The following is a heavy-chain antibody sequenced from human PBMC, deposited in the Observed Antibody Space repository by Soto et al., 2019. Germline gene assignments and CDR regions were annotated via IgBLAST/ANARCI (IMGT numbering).Heavy chain of an antibody. CDR1: GGTFSSYA. D-gene: IGHD6-13*01. J-gene: IGHJ5*02. CDR2: IIPIFGTA. V-gene: IGHV1-69*12. CDR3: AEADSSSWYWFDP. Sequence: QVQLVQSGAEVKKPGSSVKVSCKASGGTFSSYAISWVRQAPGQGLEWMGGIIPIFGTANYAQKFQGRVKITAAESTSKDYMELSSMRSEDTAVYYCAEADSSSWYWFDPWGQGTLVTVSS.